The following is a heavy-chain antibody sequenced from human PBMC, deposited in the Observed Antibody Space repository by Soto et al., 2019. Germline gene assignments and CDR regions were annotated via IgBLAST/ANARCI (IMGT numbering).Heavy chain of an antibody. V-gene: IGHV4-4*07. CDR2: IDNSGST. CDR1: GGSISNYF. J-gene: IGHJ4*02. D-gene: IGHD3-3*01. CDR3: ARGGQDFWSGPFDY. Sequence: SETLSLTCTVSGGSISNYFCNWIRQPACKGLEWIGRIDNSGSTNYNPSLKSRITMSADTSRNQFSLKLNSVTAADTAVYYCARGGQDFWSGPFDYWGQGALVTVSS.